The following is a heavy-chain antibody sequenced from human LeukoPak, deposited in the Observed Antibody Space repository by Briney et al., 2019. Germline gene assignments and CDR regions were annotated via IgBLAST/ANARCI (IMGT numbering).Heavy chain of an antibody. D-gene: IGHD3-10*01. CDR3: ARDQLGESDY. V-gene: IGHV3-7*01. CDR2: IKQDGSEK. J-gene: IGHJ4*02. CDR1: GFTFSSYW. Sequence: GGSLRLSCAASGFTFSSYWMTWVRQAPGMGLEWVANIKQDGSEKYYVDSVKGRFTISRDNAKNSLYLQMNSLRADDTAVYYCARDQLGESDYWGQGTLVAVSS.